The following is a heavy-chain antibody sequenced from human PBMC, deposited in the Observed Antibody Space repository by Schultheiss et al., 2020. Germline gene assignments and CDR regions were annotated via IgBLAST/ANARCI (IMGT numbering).Heavy chain of an antibody. CDR1: GGSISSGGYY. V-gene: IGHV4-39*07. CDR2: IYHSGST. CDR3: ARTGDYDILTGYSPGGAFDI. J-gene: IGHJ3*02. Sequence: SETLSLTCTVSGGSISSGGYYWGWIRQPPGKGLEWIGSIYHSGSTYYNPSLKSRVTISVDTSKNQFSLKLSSVTAADTAVYYCARTGDYDILTGYSPGGAFDIWGQGTMVTVSS. D-gene: IGHD3-9*01.